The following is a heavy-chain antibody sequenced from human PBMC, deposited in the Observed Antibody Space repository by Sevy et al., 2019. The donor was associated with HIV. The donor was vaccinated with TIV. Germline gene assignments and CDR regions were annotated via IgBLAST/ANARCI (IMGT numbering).Heavy chain of an antibody. D-gene: IGHD2-2*01. V-gene: IGHV3-11*01. Sequence: GGSLRLSCAASGFTFSDYYMSWIRQAPGKGLEWVSYISSSGSTIYYADSVKGRFTISRDNAKNSLYLQMNSLRAEDTAVYYCAREGKAAIYGPDAFDIWRQGTMVTVSS. CDR2: ISSSGSTI. CDR1: GFTFSDYY. CDR3: AREGKAAIYGPDAFDI. J-gene: IGHJ3*02.